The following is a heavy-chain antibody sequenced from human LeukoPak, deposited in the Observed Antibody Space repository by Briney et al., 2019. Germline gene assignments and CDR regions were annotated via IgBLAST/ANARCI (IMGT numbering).Heavy chain of an antibody. Sequence: ASVKVSCKASGYTFNRYDMNWVRQAPGKGIEWMGWMNDKSGNTEYAQKLQGRDTITRKTYKNRAYMEVNSLRSEDTAVYYCAIGPYSSSSGADYWGQGTLVTVSS. CDR2: MNDKSGNT. D-gene: IGHD6-6*01. V-gene: IGHV1-8*03. CDR1: GYTFNRYD. CDR3: AIGPYSSSSGADY. J-gene: IGHJ4*02.